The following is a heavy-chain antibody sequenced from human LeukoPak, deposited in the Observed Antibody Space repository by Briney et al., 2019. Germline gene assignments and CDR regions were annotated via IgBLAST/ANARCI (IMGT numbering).Heavy chain of an antibody. Sequence: SETLSLTCAVYGGSFSGYYWSWIRQPPGKGLEWIGEINRSGSTNYNPSLKSRVTISVDTSKNQFSLKLSSVTAADTAVYYCARAVLDQQLVDYWGQGTLVTVSS. CDR3: ARAVLDQQLVDY. D-gene: IGHD6-13*01. CDR2: INRSGST. CDR1: GGSFSGYY. J-gene: IGHJ4*02. V-gene: IGHV4-34*01.